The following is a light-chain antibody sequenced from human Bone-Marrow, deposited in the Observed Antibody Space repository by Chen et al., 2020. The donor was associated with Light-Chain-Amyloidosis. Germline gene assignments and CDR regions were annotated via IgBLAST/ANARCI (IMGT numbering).Light chain of an antibody. V-gene: IGLV6-57*01. CDR2: ADD. CDR3: QSYQGSSQGV. Sequence: NFMLTQPHSVSESPGKTVIISCTRSSGSIATNYVQWYQQRPGSSPTTVIYADDQRPSGVPDRFSGSRDRSSNSASLTISGLKTEDEADYDCQSYQGSSQGVFGGGTKLTVL. CDR1: SGSIATNY. J-gene: IGLJ3*02.